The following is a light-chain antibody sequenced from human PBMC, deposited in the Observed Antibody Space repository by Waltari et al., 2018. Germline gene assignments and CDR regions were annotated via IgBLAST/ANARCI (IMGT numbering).Light chain of an antibody. J-gene: IGLJ1*01. CDR1: SSDVGGYYY. Sequence: QSALTPPAPVSGSPGHSITLPCHVTSSDVGGYYYFPCYQQHPGKAPKLMIYDVSNRPSGVSNRFSGSKSGNTASLTISGLQAEDEADYYCSSYTSSSTLYVFGTGTKVTVL. V-gene: IGLV2-14*03. CDR3: SSYTSSSTLYV. CDR2: DVS.